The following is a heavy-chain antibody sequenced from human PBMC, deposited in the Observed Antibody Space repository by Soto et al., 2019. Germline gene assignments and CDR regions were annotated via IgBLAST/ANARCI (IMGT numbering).Heavy chain of an antibody. J-gene: IGHJ6*02. CDR2: IYHSGST. Sequence: PSETLSLTCAVSGYSISSGYCWGWIRQPPGKGLEWIGSIYHSGSTYYNPSLKGRVTISVDTSKNQFSLKLSSVTAADTAVYYCAREWTYDFWSGYYTLYYYYGMDVWGQGTTVTVSS. D-gene: IGHD3-3*01. CDR1: GYSISSGYC. V-gene: IGHV4-38-2*02. CDR3: AREWTYDFWSGYYTLYYYYGMDV.